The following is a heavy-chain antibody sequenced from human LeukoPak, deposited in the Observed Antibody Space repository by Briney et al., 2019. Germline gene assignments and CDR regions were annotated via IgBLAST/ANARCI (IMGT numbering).Heavy chain of an antibody. CDR1: GYTFTSYD. V-gene: IGHV1-8*01. Sequence: ASVKVSCKASGYTFTSYDINWVRQATGQGLEWMGWMNPNSGNTGYAQKFQGRVTITRNTSISTAYMELSSLRSEDTAVYYCARGRSSGWYYYYYYMDVWSKGTTVTVSS. CDR2: MNPNSGNT. J-gene: IGHJ6*03. D-gene: IGHD6-19*01. CDR3: ARGRSSGWYYYYYYMDV.